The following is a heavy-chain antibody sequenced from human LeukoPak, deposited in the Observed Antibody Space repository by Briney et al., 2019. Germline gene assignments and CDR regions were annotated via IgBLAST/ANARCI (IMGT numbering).Heavy chain of an antibody. Sequence: SETLSLTCTVPLGSISSGFWSWIRQPPGKGLQWIGHIFYSGSTNYNPSLKSRVTISMDTSKTQFSLKLTSVTAADTAVYYCARAKWGYAFEIWGQGTMVTVSS. D-gene: IGHD7-27*01. CDR2: IFYSGST. V-gene: IGHV4-59*01. CDR3: ARAKWGYAFEI. J-gene: IGHJ3*02. CDR1: LGSISSGF.